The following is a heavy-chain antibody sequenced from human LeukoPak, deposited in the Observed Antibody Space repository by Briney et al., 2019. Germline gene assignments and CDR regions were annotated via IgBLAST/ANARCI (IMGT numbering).Heavy chain of an antibody. CDR1: GFTFSSYW. Sequence: AGRSLRLSCAASGFTFSSYWMHWVRQAPGKGLVWVSRINGDGSSTYDADFVKGRFTISRDNAKNTVYLQMNSLRAEDTAVYYCATDSYSSSWYWSFDLWGRGALVTVSS. V-gene: IGHV3-74*01. CDR2: INGDGSST. J-gene: IGHJ2*01. CDR3: ATDSYSSSWYWSFDL. D-gene: IGHD6-13*01.